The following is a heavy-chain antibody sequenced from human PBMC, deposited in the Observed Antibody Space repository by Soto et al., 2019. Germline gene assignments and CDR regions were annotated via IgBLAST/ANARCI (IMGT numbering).Heavy chain of an antibody. Sequence: QVQLQESGPGLVKPSQTLSLTCTVSGGSISSGGYYWSWIRQHPGKGLEWIAYIDYSGSTYYNPALKSRVTISVDTSKNQFSLKLSSVTAAATAVYSCARRIVATIYYFDYWGQGTLVTVSS. CDR2: IDYSGST. D-gene: IGHD5-12*01. J-gene: IGHJ4*02. CDR1: GGSISSGGYY. V-gene: IGHV4-31*03. CDR3: ARRIVATIYYFDY.